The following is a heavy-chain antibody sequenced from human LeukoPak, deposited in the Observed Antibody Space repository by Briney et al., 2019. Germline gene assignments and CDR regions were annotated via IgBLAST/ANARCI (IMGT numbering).Heavy chain of an antibody. CDR3: ARRGLSYYYDSSGCHIDY. CDR1: GYSITSGYH. V-gene: IGHV4-38-2*01. CDR2: IYHTGST. J-gene: IGHJ4*02. D-gene: IGHD3-22*01. Sequence: SETLSLTCGVSGYSITSGYHWGWIRQPPGKGLEWIGNIYHTGSTYYNPSLKSRVTISVDTSKNQFSLQLSSVTAADTAVYYCARRGLSYYYDSSGCHIDYWGQGTLVTVSS.